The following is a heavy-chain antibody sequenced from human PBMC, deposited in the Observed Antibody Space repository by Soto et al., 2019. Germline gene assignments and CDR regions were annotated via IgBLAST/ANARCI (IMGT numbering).Heavy chain of an antibody. CDR2: INHSGST. D-gene: IGHD2-15*01. Sequence: QVQLQQWGAGLLKPSETLSLTCAVYGGSFSGYYWSWIRQPPGKGLEWIGEINHSGSTNYNPSLKRRVHLSGDTSKNPFSLKLRSGDGAGTAVYYCGRARGYCSGGSCFNDAFDIWGQGTMVTVSS. V-gene: IGHV4-34*01. CDR1: GGSFSGYY. J-gene: IGHJ3*02. CDR3: GRARGYCSGGSCFNDAFDI.